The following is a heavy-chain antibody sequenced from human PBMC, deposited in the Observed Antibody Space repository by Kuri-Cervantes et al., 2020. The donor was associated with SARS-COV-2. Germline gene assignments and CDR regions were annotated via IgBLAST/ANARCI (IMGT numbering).Heavy chain of an antibody. J-gene: IGHJ4*02. CDR3: ARAHPSSSSPPFFDY. V-gene: IGHV4-38-2*01. D-gene: IGHD6-6*01. CDR1: GYSISSGYY. CDR2: IYHSGST. Sequence: SETLSLTCAVSGYSISSGYYWGWIRQPPGKGLEWIGSIYHSGSTHYKPSLKSRVTISVDTSKNQFSLKLSSVTAADTAVYYCARAHPSSSSPPFFDYWGQGTLVTVSS.